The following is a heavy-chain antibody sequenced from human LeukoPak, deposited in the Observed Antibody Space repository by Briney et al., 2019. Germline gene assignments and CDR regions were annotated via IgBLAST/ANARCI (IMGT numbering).Heavy chain of an antibody. CDR2: VYTSGST. J-gene: IGHJ4*02. Sequence: PSETLSLTCTVSGGSISGGYWSWIRQPPGRGLEWIGYVYTSGSTNYNLSLKSRVTISVDTSTSQFALKLSSVTAADTAVYYCAKSYFDYSTYYSYYFNLWGQGALVTVSS. V-gene: IGHV4-4*09. D-gene: IGHD4-11*01. CDR3: AKSYFDYSTYYSYYFNL. CDR1: GGSISGGY.